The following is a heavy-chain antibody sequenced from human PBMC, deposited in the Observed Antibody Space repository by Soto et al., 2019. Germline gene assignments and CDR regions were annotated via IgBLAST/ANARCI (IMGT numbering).Heavy chain of an antibody. CDR1: GFSFRNVR. CDR2: SKSKTEGGTI. CDR3: TTPRENV. V-gene: IGHV3-15*01. Sequence: LGLSCAASGFSFRNVRMRWVRQAPGKGLEWVGLSKSKTEGGTIDYAAPVKGRFTISRDDSQNTLYLQMNSLKTEDTAVYYCTTPRENVLGPGTTFTV. J-gene: IGHJ6*02.